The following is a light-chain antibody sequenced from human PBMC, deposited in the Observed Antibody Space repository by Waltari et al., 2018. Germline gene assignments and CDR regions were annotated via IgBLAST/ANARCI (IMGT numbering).Light chain of an antibody. CDR3: HSRDSSGNVL. Sequence: SSELTQDPAMSVALGQTVRITCQGASLRTYYVSWFHQKPGQAPALVIYGKNNRPSGIPDRFSASSSGSTASLTIIGAQAEDEADYYCHSRDSSGNVLIGGGTKLTVV. CDR1: SLRTYY. V-gene: IGLV3-19*01. J-gene: IGLJ2*01. CDR2: GKN.